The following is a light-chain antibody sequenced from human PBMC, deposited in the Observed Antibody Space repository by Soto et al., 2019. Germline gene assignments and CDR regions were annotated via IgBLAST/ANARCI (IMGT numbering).Light chain of an antibody. V-gene: IGLV2-23*02. J-gene: IGLJ2*01. CDR3: TSYAGYSTSVV. Sequence: QSVLTQPASVSGSPGQSITISCTGTSSDVGRYNLVSWYQHHPGKAPKLILYEVSQRPSGVSNRFSGSKSGNTASLTVSGLQAEDEADYYCTSYAGYSTSVVFGGGTKLTVL. CDR2: EVS. CDR1: SSDVGRYNL.